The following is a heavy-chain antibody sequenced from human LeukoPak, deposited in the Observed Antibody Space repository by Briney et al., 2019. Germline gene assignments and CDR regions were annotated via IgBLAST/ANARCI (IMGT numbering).Heavy chain of an antibody. CDR1: GFTFSDYY. CDR3: ARGNYGFDY. CDR2: ILADGTTT. J-gene: IGHJ4*02. D-gene: IGHD1-7*01. V-gene: IGHV3-74*03. Sequence: GGSLRLSCAASGFTFSDYYMSWIRQAPGKGLVWVSRILADGTTTMYADSVKGRFTISRDNAKNTLYLQMNSLRAEDTAAYYCARGNYGFDYWGQGTLVNVSS.